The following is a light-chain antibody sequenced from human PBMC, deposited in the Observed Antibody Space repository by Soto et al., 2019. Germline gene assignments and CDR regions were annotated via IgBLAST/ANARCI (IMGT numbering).Light chain of an antibody. CDR1: QSVSNNF. J-gene: IGKJ1*01. CDR2: GAS. V-gene: IGKV3-20*01. Sequence: EIVLTQSPGTLSLSPGERATLSCRASQSVSNNFLAWYRQKPGQAPRLLIYGASTRATGVPARFSGSGSETDFTLTITRLEPEDFAMYYCQQYSSSRTFGQGTKVDIK. CDR3: QQYSSSRT.